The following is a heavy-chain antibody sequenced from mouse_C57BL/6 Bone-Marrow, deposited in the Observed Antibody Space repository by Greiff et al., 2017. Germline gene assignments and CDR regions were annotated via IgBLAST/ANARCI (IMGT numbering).Heavy chain of an antibody. J-gene: IGHJ4*01. CDR3: TTGVYDGTSGAMDYWGMDY. CDR1: GFNIKDDY. Sequence: VQLQQSGAELVRPGASVTLSCTASGFNIKDDYMHWVKQRPEQGLEWIGCIDPENGDTEYASQFQGKATITADTSSNTAYLQLSSLTSEDTAVYYCTTGVYDGTSGAMDYWGMDYWGQGTSVTVSS. D-gene: IGHD2-3*01. V-gene: IGHV14-4*01. CDR2: IDPENGDT.